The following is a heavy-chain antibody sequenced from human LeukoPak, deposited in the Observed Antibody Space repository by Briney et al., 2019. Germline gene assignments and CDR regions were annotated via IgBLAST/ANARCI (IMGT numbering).Heavy chain of an antibody. CDR3: ARDGGYGITGTTFAFDI. CDR2: IYYSGST. J-gene: IGHJ3*02. Sequence: SETLSLTCTVSGGSISSYYWGWIRQPPGKGLEWIGSIYYSGSTYYNPSLKSRVTISVDTSKNQFSLKLSSVTAADTAVYYCARDGGYGITGTTFAFDIWGQGTMVTVSS. V-gene: IGHV4-39*07. D-gene: IGHD1-7*01. CDR1: GGSISSYY.